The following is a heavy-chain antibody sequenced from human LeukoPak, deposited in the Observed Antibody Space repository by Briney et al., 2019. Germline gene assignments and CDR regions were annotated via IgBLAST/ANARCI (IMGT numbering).Heavy chain of an antibody. CDR1: GFTSSNYG. CDR3: AKDILHSANLYYFAY. J-gene: IGHJ4*02. Sequence: GGSLRLSCAASGFTSSNYGMNWVRQAPGKGLEWVSGISGSGGNQYYADSVRGRFTISRDKSKNTVYLQMNSLRAEDTAVYYCAKDILHSANLYYFAYWGQGTLVIVSS. CDR2: ISGSGGNQ. V-gene: IGHV3-23*01. D-gene: IGHD4/OR15-4a*01.